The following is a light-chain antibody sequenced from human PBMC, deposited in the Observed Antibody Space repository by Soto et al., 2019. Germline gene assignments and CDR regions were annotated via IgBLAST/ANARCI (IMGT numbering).Light chain of an antibody. CDR2: GAS. J-gene: IGKJ1*01. CDR1: QSVNNNY. Sequence: DIVLTQSPGTLSLSPGERVTLSCRASQSVNNNYLAWYQQKPGQTPRLLIFGASNTAKGIPDRFSGSGSGTDFTLTISRLEPEDFAIYYCQQYGSSPWTFGQGTKVEFK. V-gene: IGKV3-20*01. CDR3: QQYGSSPWT.